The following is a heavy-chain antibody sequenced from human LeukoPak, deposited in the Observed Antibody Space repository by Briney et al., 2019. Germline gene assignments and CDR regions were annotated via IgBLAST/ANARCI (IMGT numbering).Heavy chain of an antibody. Sequence: GGSLRLSCAASGFTFSKAWMTWVRQAPGKGLECVGRIRSNTDGGTTDYAAPVKGRFTISRDDSKNTLYVQMNSLKTEDTAMYYCTTEWAIQWLDWGQGTLVTVSS. D-gene: IGHD6-19*01. CDR1: GFTFSKAW. CDR3: TTEWAIQWLD. V-gene: IGHV3-15*01. J-gene: IGHJ4*02. CDR2: IRSNTDGGTT.